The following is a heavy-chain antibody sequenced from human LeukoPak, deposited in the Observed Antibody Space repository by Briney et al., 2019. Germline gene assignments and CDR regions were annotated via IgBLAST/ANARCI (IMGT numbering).Heavy chain of an antibody. CDR3: ARDLGYCTGGTCYPNWFDP. CDR2: INAGNDYT. CDR1: GYTFTSYA. D-gene: IGHD2-15*01. Sequence: ASVKVSCKASGYTFTSYAMHWVRQAPGQRLEWMGWINAGNDYTKYSQKFQGRVTITRDTSAGTAYMELSSLRSEDTAVYYCARDLGYCTGGTCYPNWFDPWGQGTLVTVSS. J-gene: IGHJ5*02. V-gene: IGHV1-3*01.